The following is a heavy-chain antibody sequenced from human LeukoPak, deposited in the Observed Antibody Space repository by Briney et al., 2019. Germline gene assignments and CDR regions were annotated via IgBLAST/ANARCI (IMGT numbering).Heavy chain of an antibody. V-gene: IGHV1-2*02. J-gene: IGHJ5*02. D-gene: IGHD2-2*01. CDR2: INPNSGGT. CDR3: ARRGYCSSTSCYRNWFDP. Sequence: ASVKVSCKASGYTFTGYYMHWVRQAPGQGLEWMGWINPNSGGTNYAQKSQGRVTMTRDTSISTAYMELSRLRSDDTAVYYCARRGYCSSTSCYRNWFDPWGQGTLVTVSS. CDR1: GYTFTGYY.